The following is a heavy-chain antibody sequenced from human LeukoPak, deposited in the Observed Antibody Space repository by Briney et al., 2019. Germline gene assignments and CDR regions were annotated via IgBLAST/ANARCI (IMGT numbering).Heavy chain of an antibody. CDR2: IYTSGST. CDR3: AKDFLWYGDPGQVEDY. CDR1: GGSISSGSYY. D-gene: IGHD4-17*01. Sequence: SSETLSLTCTVSGGSISSGSYYWSWIRQPAGKGLEWIGRIYTSGSTNYNPSLKSRVTISVDTSKNQFSLKLSSVTAADTAVYYCAKDFLWYGDPGQVEDYWGQGTLVTVSS. J-gene: IGHJ4*02. V-gene: IGHV4-61*02.